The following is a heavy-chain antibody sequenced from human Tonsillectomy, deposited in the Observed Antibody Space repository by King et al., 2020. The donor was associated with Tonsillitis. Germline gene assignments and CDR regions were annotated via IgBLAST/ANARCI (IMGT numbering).Heavy chain of an antibody. V-gene: IGHV3-23*04. D-gene: IGHD3-10*01. CDR2: ISGSGGGT. Sequence: VQLVESGGNLVQPGESLRLSCAASGFTFSSDAMSWVRQAPGKGLEWVSSISGSGGGTYYADSVKGRFTISRDNSKSSLYLRMNSLRVEDTAVYYCAKSGIYGSGSYYPQGIDYWGQGTLVTVSS. CDR3: AKSGIYGSGSYYPQGIDY. CDR1: GFTFSSDA. J-gene: IGHJ4*02.